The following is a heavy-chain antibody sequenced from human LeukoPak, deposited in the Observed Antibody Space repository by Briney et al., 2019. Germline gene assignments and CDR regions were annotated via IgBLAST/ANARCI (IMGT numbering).Heavy chain of an antibody. V-gene: IGHV1-2*02. CDR2: MHPGNGNT. J-gene: IGHJ4*02. Sequence: ASVTVSCKASGYRFISNYIQWVRQAPGLGPEWMGWMHPGNGNTRYAEKFQGRVTMTRDTSINTAYMDLSGLRSDDTAVYYCAREGSYCVGGDCYSFDFWGQGTLISVSS. D-gene: IGHD2-21*02. CDR3: AREGSYCVGGDCYSFDF. CDR1: GYRFISNY.